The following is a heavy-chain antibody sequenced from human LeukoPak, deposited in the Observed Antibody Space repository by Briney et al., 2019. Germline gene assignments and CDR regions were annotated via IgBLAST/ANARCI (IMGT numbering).Heavy chain of an antibody. D-gene: IGHD5-18*01. CDR3: ATRGEGISSYGYVY. J-gene: IGHJ4*02. Sequence: SETLSLTCTVSGGSVSSGSYYWSWIRQPPGKGLEWIGYIYYSGSTNYNPSLKSRVTISVDTSKNQFSLKLSSVTAADTAVCYCATRGEGISSYGYVYWGQGTLVTVSS. CDR2: IYYSGST. CDR1: GGSVSSGSYY. V-gene: IGHV4-61*01.